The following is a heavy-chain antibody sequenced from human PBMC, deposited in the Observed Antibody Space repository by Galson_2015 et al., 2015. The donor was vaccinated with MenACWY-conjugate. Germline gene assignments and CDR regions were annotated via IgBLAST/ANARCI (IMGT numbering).Heavy chain of an antibody. D-gene: IGHD3-10*01. V-gene: IGHV3-23*01. CDR1: GFTFSSYA. CDR2: ISGSATTT. J-gene: IGHJ4*02. CDR3: AKGLWFGTQGDY. Sequence: SLRLSCAASGFTFSSYAMSWVRQAPGEGLKWVPAISGSATTTCYADSVKGRFTISRDNAKNTLYLQMNSLRAEDTAVYYCAKGLWFGTQGDYWAREPCSPSPQ.